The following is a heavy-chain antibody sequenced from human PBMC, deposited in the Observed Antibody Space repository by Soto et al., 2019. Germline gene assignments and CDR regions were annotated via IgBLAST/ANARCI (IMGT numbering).Heavy chain of an antibody. CDR3: ARSPLCYCSGGSCPPYSSDL. J-gene: IGHJ5*02. Sequence: GESLKISCEGSGYSFTSYWIGWVRQMPGEGLEWMGMIYPDDSDTRYSPSFQGQVTISADKSITTAYLQWSSLKASDTAMYYCARSPLCYCSGGSCPPYSSDLWGQGTLVTVSS. CDR1: GYSFTSYW. CDR2: IYPDDSDT. V-gene: IGHV5-51*01. D-gene: IGHD2-15*01.